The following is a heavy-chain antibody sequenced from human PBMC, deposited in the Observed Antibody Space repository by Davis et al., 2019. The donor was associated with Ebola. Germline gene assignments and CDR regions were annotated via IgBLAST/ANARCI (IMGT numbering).Heavy chain of an antibody. Sequence: PSETLSLTCTVSGGSTSSGDYYWSWIRQPPGKGLEWIGYIYYSGSTYYNPSLKSRVTISVDTSKNQFSLKLSSVTAADTAVYYCATHIPPYGDPTGYYYGMDVWGQGTTVTVSS. CDR2: IYYSGST. CDR3: ATHIPPYGDPTGYYYGMDV. J-gene: IGHJ6*02. V-gene: IGHV4-30-4*01. D-gene: IGHD4-17*01. CDR1: GGSTSSGDYY.